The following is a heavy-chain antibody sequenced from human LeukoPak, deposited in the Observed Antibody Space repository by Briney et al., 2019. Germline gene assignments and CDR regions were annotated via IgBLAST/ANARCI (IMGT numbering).Heavy chain of an antibody. V-gene: IGHV3-66*01. Sequence: GGSLRLSCAASGFAVSSKYMNWVRQAPGKGLEWVTVIYLDGRADYADSVKGRFTISSDNSKNTVYLQMNSLKDEDTAVYYCARDAETSLANWGQGTLVTVSP. D-gene: IGHD5-24*01. CDR3: ARDAETSLAN. CDR2: IYLDGRA. CDR1: GFAVSSKY. J-gene: IGHJ4*02.